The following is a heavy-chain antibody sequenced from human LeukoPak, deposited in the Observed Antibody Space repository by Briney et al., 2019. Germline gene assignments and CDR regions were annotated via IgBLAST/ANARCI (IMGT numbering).Heavy chain of an antibody. CDR3: ARDILRGIAAPTESYYYYYMDV. Sequence: GASVKVSCKASGYTFTGYYMHWVRQAPGQGLEWMGWINPNSGGTNYAQKFQGRVTMTRDTSISTAYMELSRLRSDDTAVYYCARDILRGIAAPTESYYYYYMDVWGKGTTVTVSS. J-gene: IGHJ6*03. CDR2: INPNSGGT. V-gene: IGHV1-2*02. D-gene: IGHD6-13*01. CDR1: GYTFTGYY.